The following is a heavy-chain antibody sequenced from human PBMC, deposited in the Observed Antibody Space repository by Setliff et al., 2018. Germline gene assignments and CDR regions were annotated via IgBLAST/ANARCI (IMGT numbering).Heavy chain of an antibody. V-gene: IGHV4-4*07. CDR1: GGSISNYY. Sequence: PSETLSLTCTVSGGSISNYYWSWIRQPAGQGLEWIGRIYTSGSTNYSPSLKSRVTMSVDTSKNQFSLKLSSVTAADTAVYYCARKGISALSGAFDMWGQGTMVTVSS. J-gene: IGHJ3*02. CDR2: IYTSGST. CDR3: ARKGISALSGAFDM. D-gene: IGHD1-26*01.